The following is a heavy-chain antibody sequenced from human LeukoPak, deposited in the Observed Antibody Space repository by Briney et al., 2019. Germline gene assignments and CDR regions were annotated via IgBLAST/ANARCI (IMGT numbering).Heavy chain of an antibody. Sequence: SETLSLTCAVYGGSFSGYYWSWIRQPPGKGLEWIGEINHSGSTNYNPSLKSRVTISVDTSKKQLSLRLTSVTAADTAMYYCARCGSGAGCPFNFWGQGTLVTVSS. CDR2: INHSGST. J-gene: IGHJ4*02. CDR1: GGSFSGYY. V-gene: IGHV4-34*01. D-gene: IGHD2-15*01. CDR3: ARCGSGAGCPFNF.